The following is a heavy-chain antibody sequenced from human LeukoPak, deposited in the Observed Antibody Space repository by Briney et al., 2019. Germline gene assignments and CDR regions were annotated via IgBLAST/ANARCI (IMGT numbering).Heavy chain of an antibody. V-gene: IGHV3-11*04. Sequence: GRSLRLSCAASGFTFSDYYMSWIRQAAGKGLEWGSYISSSSNTIYYADSVQGRFTVARDNAKNSLYLHMNSLRADDTAVYYCARDLYPPHLMITFGGAHYGMDVWGQGTTVTVSS. CDR1: GFTFSDYY. J-gene: IGHJ6*02. D-gene: IGHD3-16*01. CDR2: ISSSSNTI. CDR3: ARDLYPPHLMITFGGAHYGMDV.